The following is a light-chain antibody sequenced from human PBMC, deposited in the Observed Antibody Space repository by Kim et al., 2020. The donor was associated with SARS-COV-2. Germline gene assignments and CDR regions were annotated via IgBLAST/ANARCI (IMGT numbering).Light chain of an antibody. J-gene: IGKJ5*01. CDR3: EKYDSAQLT. Sequence: DIQMTQSPSSLSASVGDRVTITCRASQDINNYLAWYQQKPGKVPKLLIYAASTLQSGVPSRFSGSGSGTDFTLTINSLQPEDFAIYYCEKYDSAQLTFGQGTRLEIK. CDR2: AAS. V-gene: IGKV1-27*01. CDR1: QDINNY.